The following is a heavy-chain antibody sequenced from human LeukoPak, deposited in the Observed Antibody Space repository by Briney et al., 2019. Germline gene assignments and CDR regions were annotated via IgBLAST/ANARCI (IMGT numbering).Heavy chain of an antibody. CDR1: GYTFSVSY. V-gene: IGHV1-2*02. CDR3: ARDMYSGTYGH. Sequence: ASVTLSFKASGYTFSVSYMHWVRQAPGQGLGWMGWINPTSGVTKYAEKFQGRGTMTRDTSINTAYMEMSGLRSDDTAVYYCARDMYSGTYGHWGHGTLVTVSS. CDR2: INPTSGVT. D-gene: IGHD1-26*01. J-gene: IGHJ4*01.